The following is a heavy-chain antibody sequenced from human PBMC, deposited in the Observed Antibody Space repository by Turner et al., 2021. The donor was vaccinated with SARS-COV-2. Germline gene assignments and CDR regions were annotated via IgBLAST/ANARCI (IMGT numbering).Heavy chain of an antibody. Sequence: QVQLVQSGAEVKKPGSSVKVSCKASGGTFSSYVISWVRQAPGQGLEWMGGIIPISGTAYYAQKFQGRVTITADESTSTAYMELSSLRSEDTAVYYCARDVDYFSPIWGSHHYYYGMDVWGQGTTVTVSS. CDR1: GGTFSSYV. CDR2: IIPISGTA. CDR3: ARDVDYFSPIWGSHHYYYGMDV. V-gene: IGHV1-69*01. D-gene: IGHD4-17*01. J-gene: IGHJ6*02.